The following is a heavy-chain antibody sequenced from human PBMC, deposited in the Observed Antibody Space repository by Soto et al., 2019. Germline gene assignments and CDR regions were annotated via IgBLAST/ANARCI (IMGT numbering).Heavy chain of an antibody. CDR1: GFIFSTYN. V-gene: IGHV3-15*07. CDR2: IKSKTDGGTT. Sequence: GGSLRLSCAASGFIFSTYNMNWVRQAPGKGLEWVGRIKSKTDGGTTDYAAPVKGRFTISRDDSKNTLYLQMNSLKAEDTAVYYCTTDYRGGMDVWGQGTTVTVSS. CDR3: TTDYRGGMDV. D-gene: IGHD2-15*01. J-gene: IGHJ6*02.